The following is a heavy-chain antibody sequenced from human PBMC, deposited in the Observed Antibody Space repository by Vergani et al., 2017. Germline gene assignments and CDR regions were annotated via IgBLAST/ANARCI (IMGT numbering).Heavy chain of an antibody. V-gene: IGHV5-51*01. CDR2: IYPGESDT. Sequence: EVQMVLSGAEVKKPGEPLKIFCKRSGYSFTSYRIGWVRQMPGKGLVWMGIIYPGESDTRYSPSIQSQVTISADKSISTAYLQWSSLKASDTAMYYCAGGDSYDYWGQGTLVTVSS. CDR1: GYSFTSYR. J-gene: IGHJ4*02. D-gene: IGHD2-21*01. CDR3: AGGDSYDY.